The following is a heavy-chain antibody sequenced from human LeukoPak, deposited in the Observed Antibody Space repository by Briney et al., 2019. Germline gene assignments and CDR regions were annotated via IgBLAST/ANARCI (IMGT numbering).Heavy chain of an antibody. Sequence: GGSLRLSCAASGFTFSSYEVNWVRQAPGKGLEWVSYISSSGSTIYYADSVKGRFTISRDNAKNSLYLQMNSLRAEDTAVYYCARGSVAVDYYYYYYMDVWGKGTTVTVSS. D-gene: IGHD6-19*01. V-gene: IGHV3-48*03. CDR2: ISSSGSTI. CDR3: ARGSVAVDYYYYYYMDV. CDR1: GFTFSSYE. J-gene: IGHJ6*03.